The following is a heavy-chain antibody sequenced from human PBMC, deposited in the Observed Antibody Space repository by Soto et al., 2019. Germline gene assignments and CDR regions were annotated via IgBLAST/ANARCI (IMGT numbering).Heavy chain of an antibody. V-gene: IGHV1-69*13. Sequence: SVKVSCKASGGTSSSYAISWVRQAPGQGLEWMGGIIPIFGTANYAQKFQGRVTITADESTSTAYMELSSLRSEDTAVYYCARDYDFWSGYAQAHDANWFDPWGQGTLVTVSS. CDR1: GGTSSSYA. D-gene: IGHD3-3*01. CDR3: ARDYDFWSGYAQAHDANWFDP. CDR2: IIPIFGTA. J-gene: IGHJ5*02.